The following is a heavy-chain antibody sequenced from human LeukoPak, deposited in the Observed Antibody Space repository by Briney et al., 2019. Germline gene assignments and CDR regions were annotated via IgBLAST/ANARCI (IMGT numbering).Heavy chain of an antibody. V-gene: IGHV4-59*01. Sequence: KSSETLSLTCTVSGGSISSYYWSWIRQPPGKGLEWIGYIYYSGSTNYNPSLKSRVTISIDTSKNQFSLKLSSVTAADTAVYYCARSSAVTMGGAFDIWGQGTMVTVSS. D-gene: IGHD4-17*01. CDR3: ARSSAVTMGGAFDI. CDR1: GGSISSYY. CDR2: IYYSGST. J-gene: IGHJ3*02.